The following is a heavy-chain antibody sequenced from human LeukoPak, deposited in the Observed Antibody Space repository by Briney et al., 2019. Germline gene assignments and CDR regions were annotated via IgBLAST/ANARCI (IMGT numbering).Heavy chain of an antibody. CDR1: RFGFSVYL. CDR2: ITGDGGTT. CDR3: AKPYYDYIWGSLVPIGDDAFDI. D-gene: IGHD3-16*01. V-gene: IGHV3-74*01. J-gene: IGHJ3*02. Sequence: PGGSLRLSCAASRFGFSVYLMHWVRQAPGKGLVWVSRITGDGGTTNYADSVKGRFTISRDNSKNTLYLQMNSLRAEDTAVYYCAKPYYDYIWGSLVPIGDDAFDIWGQGKMVTVSS.